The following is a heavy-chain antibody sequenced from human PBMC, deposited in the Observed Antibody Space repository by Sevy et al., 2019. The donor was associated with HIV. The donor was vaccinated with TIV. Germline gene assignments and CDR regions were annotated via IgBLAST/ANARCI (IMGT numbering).Heavy chain of an antibody. Sequence: GGSLRLSCAASGFTFSSYSMNWVRQAPGKGLEWVSYISSSSSTIYYADSVKGRFTISRDNAKNSLYLQMNSLRAQDTAVYYCARAYYYILTGYYPWGQGTPVTVSS. V-gene: IGHV3-48*01. CDR2: ISSSSSTI. CDR1: GFTFSSYS. CDR3: ARAYYYILTGYYP. D-gene: IGHD3-9*01. J-gene: IGHJ5*02.